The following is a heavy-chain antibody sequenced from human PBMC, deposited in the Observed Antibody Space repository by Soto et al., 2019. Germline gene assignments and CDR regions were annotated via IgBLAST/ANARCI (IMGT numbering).Heavy chain of an antibody. Sequence: EVQLVESGGGLVQPGGSLRLSCAASGFTFSSYWMHWVRQAPGKGLVWVSRINSDGSSTSYADSVKGRFTISRDNAKNTLYLQMNSLRAEDMAVYYCARDGGSSGYYYFFDYWGQGTLVTVSS. CDR1: GFTFSSYW. CDR3: ARDGGSSGYYYFFDY. CDR2: INSDGSST. J-gene: IGHJ4*02. D-gene: IGHD3-22*01. V-gene: IGHV3-74*01.